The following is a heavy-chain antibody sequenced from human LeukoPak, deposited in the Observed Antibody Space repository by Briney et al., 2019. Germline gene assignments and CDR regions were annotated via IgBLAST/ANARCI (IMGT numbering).Heavy chain of an antibody. CDR2: ISGSGGRT. Sequence: GGSLRLSCAASGFTFGSYWMSWVRQAPGKGLEWVSAISGSGGRTYYADSVKGRFTISRDNSKNTLYLQMNSLRADDTAVYYCAKDEYYYGSGSCFDYWGQGTLVTVSS. J-gene: IGHJ4*02. CDR1: GFTFGSYW. D-gene: IGHD3-10*01. CDR3: AKDEYYYGSGSCFDY. V-gene: IGHV3-23*01.